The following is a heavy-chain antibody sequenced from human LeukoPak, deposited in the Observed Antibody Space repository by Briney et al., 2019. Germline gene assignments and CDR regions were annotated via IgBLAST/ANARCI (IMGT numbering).Heavy chain of an antibody. D-gene: IGHD2-2*01. J-gene: IGHJ4*02. CDR3: APDIVVVPAATDY. CDR2: ISGSGGST. CDR1: GFTFSSYA. Sequence: GGFLRLSCAASGFTFSSYAMSWVRQARGKGLEWVSAISGSGGSTYYADSVKGRFTISRDNSKNTLYLQMNSLRAEDTAVYYCAPDIVVVPAATDYWGQGTLVTVSS. V-gene: IGHV3-23*01.